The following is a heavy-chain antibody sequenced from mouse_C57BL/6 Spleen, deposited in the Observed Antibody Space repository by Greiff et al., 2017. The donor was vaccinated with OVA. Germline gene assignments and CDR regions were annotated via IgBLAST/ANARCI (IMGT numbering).Heavy chain of an antibody. V-gene: IGHV5-6*01. Sequence: EVQLQESGGDLVKPGGSLKLSCAASGFTFSSYGMSWVRQTPDKRLEWVATISSGGSYTYYPDSVKGRFTISRDNAKNTLYLQMSSLKSEDTAMYYCARHTGYSNFFFDYWGQGTTLTVSS. J-gene: IGHJ2*01. CDR2: ISSGGSYT. CDR1: GFTFSSYG. D-gene: IGHD2-5*01. CDR3: ARHTGYSNFFFDY.